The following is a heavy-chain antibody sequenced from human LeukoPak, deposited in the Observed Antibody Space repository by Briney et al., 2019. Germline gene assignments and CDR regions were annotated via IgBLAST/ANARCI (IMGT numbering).Heavy chain of an antibody. D-gene: IGHD3-3*01. CDR3: AREGYYNLWDGSNDS. J-gene: IGHJ4*02. CDR1: GFTFSSYW. V-gene: IGHV3-7*01. CDR2: RKQDGSEK. Sequence: PGGSLRLSCAVSGFTFSSYWMSWVRQAPGEGLEGVAGRKQDGSEKYYVDSVKGRFTISRDNAKNSLSLQMNSVIAEDTAVYYCAREGYYNLWDGSNDSWGQGTLVTVSS.